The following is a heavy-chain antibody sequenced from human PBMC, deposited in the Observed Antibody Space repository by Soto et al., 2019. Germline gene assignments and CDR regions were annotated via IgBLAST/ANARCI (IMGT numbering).Heavy chain of an antibody. Sequence: SETLSLTCTVSGGSVSSGSYYWSWIRQPPGKGLEWIGYIYYSGSTNYNPSLKSRVTISVDTSKNQFSLKLSSVTAADTAVYYCAADLAVAGYYYGMDVWGQGTTVTVSS. J-gene: IGHJ6*02. D-gene: IGHD6-19*01. CDR2: IYYSGST. V-gene: IGHV4-61*01. CDR1: GGSVSSGSYY. CDR3: AADLAVAGYYYGMDV.